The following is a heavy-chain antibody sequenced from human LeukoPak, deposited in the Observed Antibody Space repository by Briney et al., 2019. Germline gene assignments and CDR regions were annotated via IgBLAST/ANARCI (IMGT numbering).Heavy chain of an antibody. Sequence: ASVKVSCKASGYTFTGYYIHWVRQAPGQGLEWMGWINPNSGGTKYAQKFQGRVTMTRDTSIRTAYMDLSRLTSDDTAVYYCASGGYYDPNYFDYWGQGTLVTVSS. CDR1: GYTFTGYY. V-gene: IGHV1-2*02. CDR3: ASGGYYDPNYFDY. CDR2: INPNSGGT. D-gene: IGHD3-3*01. J-gene: IGHJ4*02.